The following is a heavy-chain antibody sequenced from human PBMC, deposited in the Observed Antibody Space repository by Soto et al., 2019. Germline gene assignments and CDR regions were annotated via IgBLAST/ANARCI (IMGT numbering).Heavy chain of an antibody. Sequence: GGSLRLSCAASGVSFGDYYMSWIRQAPGKWLEWISLISNSGTTIQYADSVKGRFTVSRDNAKNSLFLQINSLADEDTAVYYCAKIKLRSFDYWGQGTLVTVSS. J-gene: IGHJ4*01. CDR2: ISNSGTTI. CDR3: AKIKLRSFDY. D-gene: IGHD1-1*01. V-gene: IGHV3-11*01. CDR1: GVSFGDYY.